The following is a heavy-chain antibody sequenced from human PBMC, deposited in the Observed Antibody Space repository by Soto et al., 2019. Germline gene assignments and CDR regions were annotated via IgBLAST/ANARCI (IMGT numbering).Heavy chain of an antibody. J-gene: IGHJ5*02. CDR3: ARDRVISGRPTWFDP. CDR1: GFTFSSYT. D-gene: IGHD6-19*01. Sequence: GGSLRLSCAASGFTFSSYTMSWVRQAPGKGLDWVSGISGGGDTTYYADSVKGRFTISRDNSKNTLYLQMNSLRAEDTAVYYCARDRVISGRPTWFDPWGQGTLVTVSS. CDR2: ISGGGDTT. V-gene: IGHV3-23*01.